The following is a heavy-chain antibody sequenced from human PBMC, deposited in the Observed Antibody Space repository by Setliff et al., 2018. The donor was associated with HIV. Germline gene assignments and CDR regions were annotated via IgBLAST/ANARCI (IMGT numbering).Heavy chain of an antibody. CDR1: GLTFSSYG. V-gene: IGHV3-30*02. CDR2: IRYDGSNK. CDR3: AKERSSSWLHDAFDI. J-gene: IGHJ3*02. D-gene: IGHD6-13*01. Sequence: GGSLRLSCAASGLTFSSYGMHWVRQAPGQGLEWVAVIRYDGSNKYYADSVKGRFTNSRDNSQNTLYLQMNTLRAEDTAVYYCAKERSSSWLHDAFDIWGQGTMVTVSS.